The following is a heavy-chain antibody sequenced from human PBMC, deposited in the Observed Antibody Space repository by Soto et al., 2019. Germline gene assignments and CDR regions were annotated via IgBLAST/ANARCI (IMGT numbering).Heavy chain of an antibody. CDR1: GGSISGYY. D-gene: IGHD2-21*02. V-gene: IGHV4-59*01. CDR3: TRDGDGRMTTNPYYYYGMDV. Sequence: KPSETLSLTCTVPGGSISGYYWSWIRQPPGKGLEWIGNVYYSGGAKYNPSVKRRVSISVDTSKNQFSLNLSSVTAADTAVYYCTRDGDGRMTTNPYYYYGMDVWGPGITVTVSS. CDR2: VYYSGGA. J-gene: IGHJ6*02.